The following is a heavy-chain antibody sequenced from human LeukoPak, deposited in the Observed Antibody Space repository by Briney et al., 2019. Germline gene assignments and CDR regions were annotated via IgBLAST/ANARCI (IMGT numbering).Heavy chain of an antibody. CDR3: ASRRSSGWYGGFFDY. Sequence: SVKVSCKASGGTFSSYAISWVRQAPGQGLEWMGRVIPILGIANYAQKFQGRVTITADKSTSTAYMELSSLRSEDTAVYYCASRRSSGWYGGFFDYWGQGTLVTVSS. D-gene: IGHD6-19*01. CDR2: VIPILGIA. CDR1: GGTFSSYA. V-gene: IGHV1-69*04. J-gene: IGHJ4*02.